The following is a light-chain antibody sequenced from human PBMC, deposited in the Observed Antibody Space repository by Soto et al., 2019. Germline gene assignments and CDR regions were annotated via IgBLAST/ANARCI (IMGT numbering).Light chain of an antibody. Sequence: EIVLTQSPGTLSLSPGETATLSCRASQTIGNIFLFWYQQRPGQAPRLLIYGASSRATGIPDRVSGSGSGTDFTLTINRLEPEDFAVYYCLQYSSAPYTFGQGTNLEIK. CDR3: LQYSSAPYT. CDR1: QTIGNIF. V-gene: IGKV3-20*01. CDR2: GAS. J-gene: IGKJ2*01.